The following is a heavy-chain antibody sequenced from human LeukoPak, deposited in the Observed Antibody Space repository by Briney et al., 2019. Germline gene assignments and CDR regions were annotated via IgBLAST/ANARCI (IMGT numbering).Heavy chain of an antibody. V-gene: IGHV3-23*01. D-gene: IGHD1-14*01. CDR2: ISSSGAYT. Sequence: PGGSLRLSCAAPGFTFSTYAMNWVRQAPGKGLEWVSSISSSGAYTFYVDSVKGRFTISRDNSRNTLYLQMNSLRAEDTAVYYCAKEMTTSGFRGVDYWGQGTLATVSS. J-gene: IGHJ4*02. CDR3: AKEMTTSGFRGVDY. CDR1: GFTFSTYA.